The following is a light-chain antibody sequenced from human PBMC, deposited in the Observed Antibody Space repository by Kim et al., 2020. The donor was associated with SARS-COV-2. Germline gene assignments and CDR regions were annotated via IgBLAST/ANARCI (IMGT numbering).Light chain of an antibody. CDR1: HSVSNSR. CDR3: QQYGASSLT. CDR2: DAS. Sequence: SPGEGASLSCRARHSVSNSRLAWYQQKPGQAPRLLIYDASSRATGITDRFSGSGSGTDFTLTISRLEPEDFAVYYCQQYGASSLTFGGGTKVDIK. V-gene: IGKV3-20*01. J-gene: IGKJ4*01.